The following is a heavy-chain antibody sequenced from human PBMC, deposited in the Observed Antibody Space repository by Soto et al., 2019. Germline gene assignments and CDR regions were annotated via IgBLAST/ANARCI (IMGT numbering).Heavy chain of an antibody. CDR3: ATWNPGDCSGGSCYNRFDP. Sequence: GASVKVSCEVSGYTLNELSMHWLRHAPGKGLEWMGGFDPEDGETIYAQKFQGRVTMTEDTSTDTAYMELSSLRSEDTAVYYCATWNPGDCSGGSCYNRFDPWGQGTLVTVSS. D-gene: IGHD2-15*01. J-gene: IGHJ5*02. CDR1: GYTLNELS. CDR2: FDPEDGET. V-gene: IGHV1-24*01.